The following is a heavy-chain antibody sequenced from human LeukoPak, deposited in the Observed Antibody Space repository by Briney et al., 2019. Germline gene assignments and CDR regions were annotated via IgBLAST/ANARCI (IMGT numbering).Heavy chain of an antibody. CDR1: GFTFSDYS. D-gene: IGHD3-22*01. CDR3: ARLRRNSDRSDFFYYYDH. J-gene: IGHJ4*02. Sequence: GGSLRLSCAASGFTFSDYSMNWVRQAPGKGLEWVASVNTFSSYIYYADSMRGRFTISRDNAKNSLFLQMNSLRAEDTAVYYCARLRRNSDRSDFFYYYDHWGQGTLVTVSS. V-gene: IGHV3-21*01. CDR2: VNTFSSYI.